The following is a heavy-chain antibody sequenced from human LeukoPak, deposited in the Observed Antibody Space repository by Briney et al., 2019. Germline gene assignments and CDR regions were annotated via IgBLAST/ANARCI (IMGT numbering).Heavy chain of an antibody. V-gene: IGHV4-39*01. CDR1: GGSISSSNYY. CDR2: IYYSGST. D-gene: IGHD3-10*01. J-gene: IGHJ5*02. CDR3: ARLSALLNGFDP. Sequence: SETLSLTCTVSGGSISSSNYYWGWIRQPPGKGLEWIGTIYYSGSTFYNPSLKSRVTISVDTSKNQFSLKLSSVTAADTAVYYCARLSALLNGFDPWGQGTLVTVSS.